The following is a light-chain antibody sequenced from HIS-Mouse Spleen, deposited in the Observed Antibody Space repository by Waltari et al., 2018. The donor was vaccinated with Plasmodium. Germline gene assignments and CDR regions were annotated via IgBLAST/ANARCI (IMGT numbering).Light chain of an antibody. CDR3: MIWPSNASGV. CDR2: YYSDSDK. CDR1: SDINVGSST. V-gene: IGLV5-37*01. Sequence: QPVLTQPPSSSASPGEPARLTSTLPSDINVGSSTLYWYQQTPRSPPRYLLYYYSDSDKSQGSGVPSRFSGSKDASANTGILLISGLQSEDEADYYCMIWPSNASGVFGGGTKLTVL. J-gene: IGLJ3*02.